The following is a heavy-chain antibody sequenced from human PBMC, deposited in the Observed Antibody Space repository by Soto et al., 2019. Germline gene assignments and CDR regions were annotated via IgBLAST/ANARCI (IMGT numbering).Heavy chain of an antibody. Sequence: GGSLRLSCAASGFTFSSYDMHWVRQATGKGLEWVSAIGTAGDTYYPGSVKGRFTISRQNAKNSLYLQMNSLRAEDTAVYYCARALYCSGGSCYSFDYWGQGTLVTVPS. CDR2: IGTAGDT. CDR3: ARALYCSGGSCYSFDY. J-gene: IGHJ4*02. CDR1: GFTFSSYD. D-gene: IGHD2-15*01. V-gene: IGHV3-13*01.